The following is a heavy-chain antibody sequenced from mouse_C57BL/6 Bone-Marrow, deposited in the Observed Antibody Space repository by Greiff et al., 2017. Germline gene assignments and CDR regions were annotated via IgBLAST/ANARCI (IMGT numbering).Heavy chain of an antibody. J-gene: IGHJ3*01. Sequence: QVQLQQPGAELVKPGASVKLSCKASGYTFTSYWMHWVKQRPGQGLEWIGMIHPNSGSTNYNEKFKSKATLTVDKSSSTAYMQLSSLTSKDSAVYYCARSGLRYPAWFAYWGQGTLVTVSA. V-gene: IGHV1-64*01. CDR3: ARSGLRYPAWFAY. D-gene: IGHD1-1*01. CDR1: GYTFTSYW. CDR2: IHPNSGST.